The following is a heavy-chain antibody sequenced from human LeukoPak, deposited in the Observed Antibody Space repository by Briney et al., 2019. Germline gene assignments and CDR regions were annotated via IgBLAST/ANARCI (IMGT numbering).Heavy chain of an antibody. V-gene: IGHV4-34*01. CDR3: ARRWNYGRNYYIDV. D-gene: IGHD1-7*01. CDR2: INDSGTI. CDR1: GGSFSNYY. Sequence: SETLSLTCAVYGGSFSNYYWSWIRQSPGKGLEWIGEINDSGTINYNPSLMSRVTISVDKSKNQFSLKLSSVTAADTAVYYCARRWNYGRNYYIDVWGKGAAVSVSS. J-gene: IGHJ6*03.